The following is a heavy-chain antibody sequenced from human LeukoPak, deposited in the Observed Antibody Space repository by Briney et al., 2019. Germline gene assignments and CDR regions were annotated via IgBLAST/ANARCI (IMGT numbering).Heavy chain of an antibody. CDR2: INPNTGGT. V-gene: IGHV1-2*02. Sequence: ASVKVSCKASGYTFAGSYVHRVRQAPGQGLEWMGWINPNTGGTHYPPKFQGRVTMTRDTSIQTAYMELTRLTYNDTALYYCARESDLVVVPGAPGHWGQGTLVTVAS. D-gene: IGHD2-15*01. J-gene: IGHJ4*02. CDR3: ARESDLVVVPGAPGH. CDR1: GYTFAGSY.